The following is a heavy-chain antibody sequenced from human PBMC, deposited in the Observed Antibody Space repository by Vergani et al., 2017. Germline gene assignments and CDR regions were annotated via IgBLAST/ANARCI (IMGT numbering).Heavy chain of an antibody. D-gene: IGHD3-10*01. Sequence: EVQLVESGGGLVKPGGSLRLSCAASGFTFSSYSMNWVRQAPGKGLEWVSSISSSSSYIYYAESVKGRLTISRDNAKNSLYLQMNSLRAEDTAVYYCAREGKVRAIDYWGQGTLVTVSS. CDR3: AREGKVRAIDY. CDR1: GFTFSSYS. V-gene: IGHV3-21*01. CDR2: ISSSSSYI. J-gene: IGHJ4*02.